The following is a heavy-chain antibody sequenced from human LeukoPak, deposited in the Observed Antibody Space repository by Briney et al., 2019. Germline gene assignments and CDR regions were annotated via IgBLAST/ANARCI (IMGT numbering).Heavy chain of an antibody. J-gene: IGHJ4*02. Sequence: GGSLRLSCAASGFTFSSYWMHSVRHAPGKGLVWVSRINSDGSTTSYADSVKGRFTISRDNAKNTLYLQMNSLRAEDTAVYYCARVWSPPYTSSWPYYFDYWGQGTLVTVSS. D-gene: IGHD6-13*01. V-gene: IGHV3-74*01. CDR3: ARVWSPPYTSSWPYYFDY. CDR2: INSDGSTT. CDR1: GFTFSSYW.